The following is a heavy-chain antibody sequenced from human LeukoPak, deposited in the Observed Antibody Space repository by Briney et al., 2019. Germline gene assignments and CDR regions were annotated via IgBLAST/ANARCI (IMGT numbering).Heavy chain of an antibody. Sequence: ASVKVSCKSSGYTFTDYHIHWVRQAPGQGLEWMGITYPVGDFTNSAQKFQGRVTMTSDTTTNTFYMELSGLRFDDTAVYYCARDQWGPDGLWGQGTMVTVSS. CDR3: ARDQWGPDGL. V-gene: IGHV1-46*01. J-gene: IGHJ3*01. CDR1: GYTFTDYH. D-gene: IGHD5-24*01. CDR2: TYPVGDFT.